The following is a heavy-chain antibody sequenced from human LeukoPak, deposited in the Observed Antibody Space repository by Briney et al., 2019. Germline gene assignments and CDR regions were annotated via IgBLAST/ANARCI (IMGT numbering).Heavy chain of an antibody. CDR3: ARDVSYGDRSLLY. CDR1: GFTFSRFG. V-gene: IGHV3-33*01. D-gene: IGHD4-17*01. Sequence: TGGSLRLSCAASGFTFSRFGMHWVRQAPGKGLEWVAVMWYDGSNKYYADSVKGRFTISRDNSKNTLYLQMNSLRAEDTALYHCARDVSYGDRSLLYWRRGTLVTVSS. J-gene: IGHJ4*02. CDR2: MWYDGSNK.